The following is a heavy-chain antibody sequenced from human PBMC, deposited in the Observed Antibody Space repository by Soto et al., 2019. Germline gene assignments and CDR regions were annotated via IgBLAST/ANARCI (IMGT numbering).Heavy chain of an antibody. J-gene: IGHJ6*02. D-gene: IGHD3-3*01. CDR2: ISNEGVNK. Sequence: GGSLRLSCAASGFTFSAYGMHWVRQAPGKGLEWVAFISNEGVNKDYADSMKGRFTISRDNSKNTVYLQMSSLRAEDTAVFYCAKDLGVMIYGVVYYTMDVWGRGTTVTVSS. CDR1: GFTFSAYG. V-gene: IGHV3-30*18. CDR3: AKDLGVMIYGVVYYTMDV.